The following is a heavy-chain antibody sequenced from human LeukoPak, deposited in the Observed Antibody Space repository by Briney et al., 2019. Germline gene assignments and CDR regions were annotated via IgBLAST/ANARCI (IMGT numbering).Heavy chain of an antibody. J-gene: IGHJ4*02. D-gene: IGHD6-19*01. CDR1: GFTFSSYS. CDR2: ISSSSSYI. CDR3: ARSGYSSGAHDY. Sequence: GGSLRLSCAAPGFTFSSYSMNWVRQAPGKGLEWVSSISSSSSYIYYADSVKGRFTISRDNAKNSLYLQMNSLRAEDTAVYYYARSGYSSGAHDYWGQGTLVTVSS. V-gene: IGHV3-21*01.